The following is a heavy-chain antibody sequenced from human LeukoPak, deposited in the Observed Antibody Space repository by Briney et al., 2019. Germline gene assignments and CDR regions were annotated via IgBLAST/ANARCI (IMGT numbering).Heavy chain of an antibody. D-gene: IGHD6-13*01. CDR3: ARDERESRSWYASDDY. CDR1: GGSISSGGYY. J-gene: IGHJ4*02. Sequence: SETLSLTCTVSGGSISSGGYYWSWIRQHPGKGLEWIGYIYYSGSTYYNPSLKSRVTISVDTSKNQFSLKLSSVTAADTAVYYCARDERESRSWYASDDYWGQGTLVTVSS. V-gene: IGHV4-31*03. CDR2: IYYSGST.